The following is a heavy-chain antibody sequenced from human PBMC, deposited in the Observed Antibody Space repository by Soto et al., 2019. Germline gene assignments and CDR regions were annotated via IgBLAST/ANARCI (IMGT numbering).Heavy chain of an antibody. CDR1: GYTFTSYI. CDR3: ARDPYNNYGNWFDP. V-gene: IGHV1-3*01. Sequence: GASVKVSCKASGYTFTSYIMHWVRQAPGQRLEWMGWINAGNGNTKYSQKFQGRVTITRDTSATTAYMEVSSLTSEDTALYYCARDPYNNYGNWFDPWGQGTLVTVSS. D-gene: IGHD4-4*01. J-gene: IGHJ5*02. CDR2: INAGNGNT.